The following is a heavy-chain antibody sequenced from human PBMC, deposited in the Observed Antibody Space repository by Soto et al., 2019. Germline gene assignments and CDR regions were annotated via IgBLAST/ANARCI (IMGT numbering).Heavy chain of an antibody. V-gene: IGHV1-69*01. J-gene: IGHJ4*02. CDR2: IIPIFGTA. D-gene: IGHD3-22*01. CDR3: AREGKGYYYDSSGYYQLFDY. CDR1: GGTFSSYA. Sequence: QVQLVQSGAEVKKPGSSVKVSCKASGGTFSSYAISWVRQAPGQGLEWMGGIIPIFGTANYAQKFQGRVTITADESTSTAYMELSSLRSEDTAVYYCAREGKGYYYDSSGYYQLFDYWGQGTLVTVSS.